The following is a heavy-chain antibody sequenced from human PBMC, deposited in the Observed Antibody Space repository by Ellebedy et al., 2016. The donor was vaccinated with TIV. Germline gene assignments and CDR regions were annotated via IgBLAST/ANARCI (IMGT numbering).Heavy chain of an antibody. Sequence: MPSETLSLSCAVSGGSIISTNWWSWVRQPPGKGLEWIGEIYHSGSTNYNPSLKSRVTIPVDKSKNQFSLKLSSVTAADTAVYYCAKRQAYGDYEYAFDVWGQGTMVTVSS. J-gene: IGHJ3*01. V-gene: IGHV4-4*02. CDR3: AKRQAYGDYEYAFDV. CDR1: GGSIISTNW. D-gene: IGHD4-17*01. CDR2: IYHSGST.